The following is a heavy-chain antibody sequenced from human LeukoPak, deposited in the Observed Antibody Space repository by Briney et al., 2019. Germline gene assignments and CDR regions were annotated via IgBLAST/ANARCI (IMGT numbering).Heavy chain of an antibody. Sequence: PGGSLRLSCAASGFTVSSNYMSWVRQAPGKGLEWVSVIYSGGSTYYADSVKGRFTISRDNSKNTLYLQMNSLRAEDTAVYYCARSLTMAPQYYGMDVWGQRTTVTVSS. CDR2: IYSGGST. V-gene: IGHV3-66*01. J-gene: IGHJ6*02. D-gene: IGHD3-10*01. CDR3: ARSLTMAPQYYGMDV. CDR1: GFTVSSNY.